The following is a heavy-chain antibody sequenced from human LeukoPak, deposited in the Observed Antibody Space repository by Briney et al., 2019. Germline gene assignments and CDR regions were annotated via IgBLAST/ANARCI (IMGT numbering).Heavy chain of an antibody. D-gene: IGHD1-26*01. V-gene: IGHV1-69*13. CDR2: IIPIFGTA. CDR3: ARDGIKTRTFDY. CDR1: GGTFSSYA. Sequence: ASMKVTCKASGGTFSSYAISWVRQAPGQGLEWMGGIIPIFGTANYAQKFQGRVTITADESTSTAYMELSSLRSEDTAVYYCARDGIKTRTFDYWGQGTLVTVSS. J-gene: IGHJ4*02.